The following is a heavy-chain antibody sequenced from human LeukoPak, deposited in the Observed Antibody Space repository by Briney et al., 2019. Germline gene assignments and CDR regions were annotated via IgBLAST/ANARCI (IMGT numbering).Heavy chain of an antibody. CDR3: ARVAVAGTHLHAFDY. J-gene: IGHJ4*02. V-gene: IGHV1-2*02. CDR1: GYSFTGYY. CDR2: INPNTGGT. D-gene: IGHD6-19*01. Sequence: ASVNVSCKASGYSFTGYYMHWVRQAPGQGLEWMGWINPNTGGTNYAQKFQGRVTMTRDTSISTAYMELGSLTSEDTAVFYCARVAVAGTHLHAFDYWGQGTLVTVSS.